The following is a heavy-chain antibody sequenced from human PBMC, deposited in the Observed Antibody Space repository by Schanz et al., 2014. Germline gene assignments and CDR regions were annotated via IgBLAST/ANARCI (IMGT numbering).Heavy chain of an antibody. CDR3: ARGLGDERWLDLNEAFDI. Sequence: QVQLVQSGAEVMKPGSSVKVSCKASGGTFSSYTINWVRQAPGQGLEWMGWIIPILGITNVAQTFQDRVTITADKSTSTAYMELSSLRSEDTAVYYCARGLGDERWLDLNEAFDIWGQGTIVSVPS. J-gene: IGHJ3*02. D-gene: IGHD6-19*01. CDR1: GGTFSSYT. V-gene: IGHV1-69*02. CDR2: IIPILGIT.